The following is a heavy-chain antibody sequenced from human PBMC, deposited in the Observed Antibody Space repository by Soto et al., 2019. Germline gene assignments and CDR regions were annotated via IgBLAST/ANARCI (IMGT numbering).Heavy chain of an antibody. V-gene: IGHV1-3*01. CDR3: ARAPINPKWGVTMFDY. J-gene: IGHJ4*02. D-gene: IGHD7-27*01. CDR1: GFPFTSHA. CDR2: INAGNGNT. Sequence: QVHLVQSATEVKRPGASVKVSCQTSGFPFTSHAIHWVRQAPGQRPEWLGWINAGNGNTKYSQRFQGRIIITRDTAASTAYMELNSLTSEDTSLFYCARAPINPKWGVTMFDYWGQGTLVTVSS.